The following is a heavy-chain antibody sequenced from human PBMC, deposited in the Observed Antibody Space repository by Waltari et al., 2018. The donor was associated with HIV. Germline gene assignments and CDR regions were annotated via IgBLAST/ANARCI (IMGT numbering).Heavy chain of an antibody. CDR3: ARQPSAWDI. D-gene: IGHD1-26*01. J-gene: IGHJ4*02. CDR2: VYHTGNT. V-gene: IGHV4-39*01. CDR1: GGSISTISFF. Sequence: QLQESGPGLVKPSETLSLTGTVSGGSISTISFFWGWIRQAPGKGLEWIGSVYHTGNTFYNPSLKSRVSMFIDRATNQFSLRLTSVTAADTGIYYCARQPSAWDIWGQGMLVSVSS.